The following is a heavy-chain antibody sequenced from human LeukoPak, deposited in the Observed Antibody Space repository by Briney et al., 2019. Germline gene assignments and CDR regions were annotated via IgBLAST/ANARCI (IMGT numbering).Heavy chain of an antibody. CDR2: IWFDGSDK. D-gene: IGHD4-23*01. Sequence: GGSLRLSCAASGFTFSSYGMHWVRQAPGKGLEWVTFIWFDGSDKYYADPVKGRFTISRDNSKNTLYLQMNSLRAEDTAVYYCACDYGGNSGVDYWGQGTLVTVSS. CDR1: GFTFSSYG. V-gene: IGHV3-30*02. J-gene: IGHJ4*02. CDR3: ACDYGGNSGVDY.